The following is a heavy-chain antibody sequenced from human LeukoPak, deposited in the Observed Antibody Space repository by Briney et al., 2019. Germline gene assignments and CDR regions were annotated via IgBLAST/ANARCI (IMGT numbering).Heavy chain of an antibody. D-gene: IGHD3-3*01. J-gene: IGHJ4*02. CDR2: INPSGGST. V-gene: IGHV1-46*01. Sequence: ASVKVSCKASGYTFTSYYMHWVRQAPGQGLEWMGIINPSGGSTSYAQKFQGRVTMTRDMSTSTVYMELSSLRSEDTAVYYCARSITIFGVVTIRYFDYWGQGTLVTVSS. CDR3: ARSITIFGVVTIRYFDY. CDR1: GYTFTSYY.